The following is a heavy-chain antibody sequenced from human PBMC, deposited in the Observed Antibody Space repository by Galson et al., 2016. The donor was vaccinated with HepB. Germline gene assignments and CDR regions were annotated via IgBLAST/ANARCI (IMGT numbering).Heavy chain of an antibody. CDR2: LYPPEST. CDR1: GGSVTTYY. D-gene: IGHD1-26*01. Sequence: LSLTCTVSGGSVTTYYWNWIRQPAGKPPEWIGRLYPPESTNYNPSFESRVTMSIDTSKKEFSLKLTSVTAADTAIYYCARSNFYSRDAFFDPWGQGTLVTVSS. V-gene: IGHV4-4*07. CDR3: ARSNFYSRDAFFDP. J-gene: IGHJ5*02.